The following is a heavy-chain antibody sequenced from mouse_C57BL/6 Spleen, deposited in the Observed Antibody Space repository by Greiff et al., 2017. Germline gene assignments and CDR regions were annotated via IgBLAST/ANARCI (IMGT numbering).Heavy chain of an antibody. J-gene: IGHJ3*01. CDR2: INPNNGGT. CDR1: GYTFTDYN. V-gene: IGHV1-18*01. CDR3: ARQGITTVLATD. D-gene: IGHD1-1*01. Sequence: VQLQQSGPELVKPGASVKIPCKASGYTFTDYNMAWVKQIHGKSLEWIGDINPNNGGTIYNPKFKGKATLTVDKSSSTAYMELRSLTSEDAAVYYGARQGITTVLATDWGQGTLVTVSA.